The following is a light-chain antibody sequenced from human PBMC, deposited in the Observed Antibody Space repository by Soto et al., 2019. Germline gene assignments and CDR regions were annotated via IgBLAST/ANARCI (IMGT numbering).Light chain of an antibody. CDR2: DVS. J-gene: IGLJ2*01. CDR1: SSDVGGYNY. Sequence: QSALTQPASVSGSPGQSITISCTGTSSDVGGYNYVSWYQQHPGKAPKLMIYDVSNRPSGVSNRFSGSKSGNTASLTISGLQAEDEADYYCSSYTNNRIEIFGGGTQLTVL. V-gene: IGLV2-14*01. CDR3: SSYTNNRIEI.